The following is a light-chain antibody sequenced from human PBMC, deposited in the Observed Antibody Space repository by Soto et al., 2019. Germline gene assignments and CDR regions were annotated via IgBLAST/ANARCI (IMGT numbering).Light chain of an antibody. J-gene: IGLJ1*01. V-gene: IGLV2-11*01. CDR2: DVT. CDR3: CSYAGSYTYV. CDR1: GSDVGGYNY. Sequence: QSALTQPRSVSGSPGQSVTISCTGTGSDVGGYNYVSWYQQYPDKAPKVMIYDVTKRPAGVPDRFSGSKSGNTASLTISGLQADDEAYYYCCSYAGSYTYVFGTGTKLTVL.